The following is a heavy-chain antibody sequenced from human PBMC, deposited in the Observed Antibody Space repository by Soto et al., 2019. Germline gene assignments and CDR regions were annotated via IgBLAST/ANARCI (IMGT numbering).Heavy chain of an antibody. D-gene: IGHD6-19*01. CDR3: ARSVAVPGAHIDY. Sequence: NPSGTLSLTCSVSGGSISGSYWSWIRQSPGKGLEWLGYVYYTGSTNYSPSLRSRVSISVDTSKNEFSLRLRSVTAADTAVYFCARSVAVPGAHIDYWGQGTQVTDSS. J-gene: IGHJ4*02. CDR2: VYYTGST. V-gene: IGHV4-59*01. CDR1: GGSISGSY.